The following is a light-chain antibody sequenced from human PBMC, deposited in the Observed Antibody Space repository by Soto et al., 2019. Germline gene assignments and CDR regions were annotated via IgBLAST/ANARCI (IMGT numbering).Light chain of an antibody. CDR1: QSVSSN. CDR2: GAS. V-gene: IGKV3-15*01. J-gene: IGKJ1*01. Sequence: IVRTQSPATLSVSPGERATLSCRASQSVSSNLAWFKQKPGQAPRLLSYGASTRDTGIPARVSGSGSGTDFTLTISSLQSEDFAVYHCQQYNKWPPTFGQGTKVDIK. CDR3: QQYNKWPPT.